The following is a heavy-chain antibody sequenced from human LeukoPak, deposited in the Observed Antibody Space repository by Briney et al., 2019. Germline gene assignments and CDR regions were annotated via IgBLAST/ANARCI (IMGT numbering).Heavy chain of an antibody. V-gene: IGHV5-51*01. J-gene: IGHJ4*02. CDR2: IYPGDSDT. Sequence: GESLKISCKGSGYSFTSYWIGGVRQMPGKGLEWMGIIYPGDSDTRYSPSFQGQVTISADKSISTAYLQWSSLKASDTAMYYCARRISYYYDSSGYYFDYWGQGTLVTVSS. D-gene: IGHD3-22*01. CDR3: ARRISYYYDSSGYYFDY. CDR1: GYSFTSYW.